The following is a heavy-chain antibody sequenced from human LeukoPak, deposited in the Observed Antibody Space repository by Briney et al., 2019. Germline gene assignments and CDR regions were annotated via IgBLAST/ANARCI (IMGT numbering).Heavy chain of an antibody. CDR3: ARADAHDFWRYYYGSGSLGFDC. CDR1: GFTFSSYA. Sequence: PGGSLRLSCAASGFTFSSYARHWVRQAPGKGLEWVAVILYDGSNKYYADSVKGRFTISRDNAKNTLYLQMNSLRAEDTAVYYCARADAHDFWRYYYGSGSLGFDCWGQGTLVTVSS. V-gene: IGHV3-30-3*01. CDR2: ILYDGSNK. J-gene: IGHJ5*01. D-gene: IGHD3-10*01.